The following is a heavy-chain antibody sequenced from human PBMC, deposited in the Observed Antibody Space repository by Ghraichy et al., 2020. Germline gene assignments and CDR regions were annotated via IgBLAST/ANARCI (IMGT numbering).Heavy chain of an antibody. J-gene: IGHJ6*02. CDR1: GFTFDDYA. V-gene: IGHV3-9*01. CDR3: AKEYYYYYGMDV. Sequence: GGSLRLSCAASGFTFDDYAMYWVRQAPGKGLEWVSGISWNSGSIGYADSVKGRFTISRDNAKNSLYLQMNSLRAEDTALYYCAKEYYYYYGMDVWGQGTTVTVSS. CDR2: ISWNSGSI.